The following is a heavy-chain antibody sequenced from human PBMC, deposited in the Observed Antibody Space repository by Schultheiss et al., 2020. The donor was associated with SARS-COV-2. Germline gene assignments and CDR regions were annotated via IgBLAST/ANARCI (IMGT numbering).Heavy chain of an antibody. J-gene: IGHJ5*02. CDR1: GGSISSSSYY. V-gene: IGHV4-39*07. D-gene: IGHD3-3*01. CDR3: ARVNDFWSGYYGRAAGWFDP. CDR2: INHSGST. Sequence: SQTLSLTCTVSGGSISSSSYYWSWIRQPPGKGLEWIGEINHSGSTNYNPSLKSRVTISVDTSKNQFSLKLSSVTAADTAVYYCARVNDFWSGYYGRAAGWFDPWGQGTLVTVSS.